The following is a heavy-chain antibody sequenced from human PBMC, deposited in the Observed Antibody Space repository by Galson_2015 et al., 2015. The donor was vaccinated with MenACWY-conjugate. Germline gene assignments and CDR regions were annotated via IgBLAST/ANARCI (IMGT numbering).Heavy chain of an antibody. J-gene: IGHJ4*02. D-gene: IGHD2/OR15-2a*01. CDR2: IRNDGGVK. CDR1: GFTFRNYA. Sequence: SLRLSCAASGFTFRNYAIHWVRQAPGKGLEWVAFIRNDGGVKYYVDSVKGRFTISRDNSKNTLYLQMNSLSPEDTAIYYCAKDARIYSPPADNWGQGTLVTVSS. V-gene: IGHV3-30*02. CDR3: AKDARIYSPPADN.